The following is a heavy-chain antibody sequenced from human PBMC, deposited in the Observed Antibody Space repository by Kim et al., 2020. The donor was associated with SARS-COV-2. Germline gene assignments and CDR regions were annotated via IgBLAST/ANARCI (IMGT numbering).Heavy chain of an antibody. J-gene: IGHJ4*02. CDR3: ARDPSSGYYFYFDY. V-gene: IGHV4-39*07. Sequence: NPSLKSRVTISVDTSKNQFSLKLSSVTAADTAVYYCARDPSSGYYFYFDYWGQGTLVTVSS. D-gene: IGHD3-22*01.